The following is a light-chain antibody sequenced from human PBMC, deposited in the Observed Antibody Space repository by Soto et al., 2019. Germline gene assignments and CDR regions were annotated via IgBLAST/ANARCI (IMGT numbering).Light chain of an antibody. Sequence: EIVMTQSPDTLSVSPGDRAALSCRTSQSVSSDLAWYQQKPGQAPRLLIYGASTRATGIPARFSGSGSGTEFTLTISSLQSEDFAVYYCHHYSRWPQYTFGQGTKVDIK. CDR3: HHYSRWPQYT. V-gene: IGKV3D-15*01. J-gene: IGKJ2*01. CDR1: QSVSSD. CDR2: GAS.